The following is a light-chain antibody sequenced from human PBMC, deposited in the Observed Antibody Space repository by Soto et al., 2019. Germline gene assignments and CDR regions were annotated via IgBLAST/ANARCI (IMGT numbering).Light chain of an antibody. J-gene: IGKJ1*01. V-gene: IGKV1-5*03. Sequence: DIQIPQAPSSLSASVGDGVTITCRASQSICSWLAWYQQTPGKAPNLLIYKASSLESGVPSRFRGRGSRTECTLTISRLQTDDVETYYCQQYNSYTPTFGQGTQVDI. CDR3: QQYNSYTPT. CDR1: QSICSW. CDR2: KAS.